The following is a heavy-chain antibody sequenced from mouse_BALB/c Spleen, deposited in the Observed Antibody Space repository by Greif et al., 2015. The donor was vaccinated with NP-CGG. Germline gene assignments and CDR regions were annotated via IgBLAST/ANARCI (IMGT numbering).Heavy chain of an antibody. CDR2: ILPGSGST. V-gene: IGHV1-9*01. CDR3: ARDYYGNPYAMDY. CDR1: GYTFSSYW. J-gene: IGHJ4*01. Sequence: VQLQQSGAELMRPGASVKISCKATGYTFSSYWIEWVKQRPGHGLEWIGEILPGSGSTNYNEKFKGKASFTADTSSNTAYMQLSSLTSEDSAVYYCARDYYGNPYAMDYWGQGTSVTVSS. D-gene: IGHD2-1*01.